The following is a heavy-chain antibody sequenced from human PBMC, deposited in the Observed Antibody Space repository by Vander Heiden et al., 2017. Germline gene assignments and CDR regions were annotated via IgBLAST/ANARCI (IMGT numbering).Heavy chain of an antibody. CDR1: GIGFIYFG. J-gene: IGHJ5*02. CDR2: ISYDGRKE. CDR3: AKQPSAAEDWLHP. D-gene: IGHD6-13*01. V-gene: IGHV3-30*18. Sequence: LQLVESGGGVVQSETSLRQSCTASGIGFIYFGIHWVRQAPGKGLEWVALISYDGRKEYYADSVKGRFTISRDNSKNTVYLQMNSLRIKDTAVYYCAKQPSAAEDWLHPWGQGTLVTVSS.